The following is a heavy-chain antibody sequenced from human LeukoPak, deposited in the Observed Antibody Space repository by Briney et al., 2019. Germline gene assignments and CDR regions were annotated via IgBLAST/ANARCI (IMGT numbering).Heavy chain of an antibody. CDR2: IYSGGST. V-gene: IGHV3-53*01. CDR3: ARARYGSSWIDY. J-gene: IGHJ4*02. Sequence: GGSLRLSCAASGFTVSSNYMNWVRQAPGKGLEWVSVIYSGGSTYYADSVKGRFTVSRDNSKNTLYLQMNSLRAEDTAAYYCARARYGSSWIDYWGQGTLVTVSS. D-gene: IGHD6-13*01. CDR1: GFTVSSNY.